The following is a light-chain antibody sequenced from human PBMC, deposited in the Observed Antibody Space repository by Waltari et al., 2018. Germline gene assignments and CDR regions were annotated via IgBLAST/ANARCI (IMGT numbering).Light chain of an antibody. J-gene: IGKJ4*01. V-gene: IGKV3-20*01. Sequence: EIVLTQSPGTLSLSPGARATLACRASQSVSSSYLAWYQQKPGQAPRLLIYGASSRATGIPDRFSGSGSGTDFTLTISSLEPEDFATYYCQHGNTFPLTFGGGTKVEIK. CDR2: GAS. CDR3: QHGNTFPLT. CDR1: QSVSSSY.